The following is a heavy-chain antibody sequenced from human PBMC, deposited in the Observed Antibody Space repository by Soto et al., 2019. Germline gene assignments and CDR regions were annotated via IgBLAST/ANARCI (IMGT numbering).Heavy chain of an antibody. Sequence: QVQLQESGPGLVKPSQTLSLTCTVSGGSISSGGYYWSWIRQHPGKGLEWLGYIYYSGSTYYNPFLKSRVTLSVDTYKNQFSLKLSSVTAADTAVYYCASTPVVSPVFWYFDLWGRGTLVTVSS. V-gene: IGHV4-31*03. CDR1: GGSISSGGYY. CDR3: ASTPVVSPVFWYFDL. D-gene: IGHD2-15*01. CDR2: IYYSGST. J-gene: IGHJ2*01.